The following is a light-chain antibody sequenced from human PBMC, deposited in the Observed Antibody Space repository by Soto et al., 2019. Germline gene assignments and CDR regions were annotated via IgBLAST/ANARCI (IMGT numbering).Light chain of an antibody. CDR3: QQYDSYPLT. Sequence: TQSPATLSSFPDARVTLSCRASQYINTRLAWYQQKPGKAPKFLIYDVSTLESGVPSRFSGSGSGTEFTLTISSLQPEDFATYYCQQYDSYPLTFGGGTKVDIK. CDR1: QYINTR. CDR2: DVS. V-gene: IGKV1-5*01. J-gene: IGKJ4*01.